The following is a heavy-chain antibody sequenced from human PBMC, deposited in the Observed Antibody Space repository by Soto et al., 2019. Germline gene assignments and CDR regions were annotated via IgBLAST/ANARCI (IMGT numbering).Heavy chain of an antibody. Sequence: GASVKVSCKASGYTFTSYGISWVRQAPGQGLEWMGWISAYNGNTNYAQKLQGRVTMTTDTSTSTAYMELRSLRSDDTAVYYCARRSAAGISYYYYGMDVWGQGTTVTVSS. J-gene: IGHJ6*02. CDR3: ARRSAAGISYYYYGMDV. V-gene: IGHV1-18*01. CDR2: ISAYNGNT. CDR1: GYTFTSYG. D-gene: IGHD6-13*01.